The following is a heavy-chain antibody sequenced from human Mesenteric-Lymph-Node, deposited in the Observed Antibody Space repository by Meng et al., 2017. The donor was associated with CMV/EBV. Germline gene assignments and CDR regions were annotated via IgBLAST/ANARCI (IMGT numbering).Heavy chain of an antibody. J-gene: IGHJ5*02. Sequence: GGSLRLSCVASGFAFSSYTMSWVRQRIGKGLEWVSAIGTAGDTYYSGSVKGRFTISRENAKNSLYLQMNSMRAGDTAVYYCAREVRSASGSSNWFDPWGQGTLVTVSS. CDR2: IGTAGDT. CDR3: AREVRSASGSSNWFDP. V-gene: IGHV3-13*01. D-gene: IGHD3-10*01. CDR1: GFAFSSYT.